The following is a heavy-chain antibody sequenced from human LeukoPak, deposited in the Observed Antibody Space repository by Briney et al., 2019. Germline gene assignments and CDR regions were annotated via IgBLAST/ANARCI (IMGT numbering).Heavy chain of an antibody. J-gene: IGHJ4*02. D-gene: IGHD6-19*01. CDR3: ARRSGIAVAGAFDY. CDR1: GFTFSTYS. CDR2: ISSDSSTI. V-gene: IGHV3-48*01. Sequence: QSGGSLRLSCAASGFTFSTYSINWVRQAPGKGLEWVSYISSDSSTIYYADSLKGRFTISRDNAKNSLSLLMNSLRAEDTAVYYCARRSGIAVAGAFDYWGQGTLVTVSS.